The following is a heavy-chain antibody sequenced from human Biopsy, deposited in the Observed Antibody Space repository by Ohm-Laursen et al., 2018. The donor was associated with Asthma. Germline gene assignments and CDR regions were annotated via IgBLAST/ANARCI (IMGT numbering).Heavy chain of an antibody. V-gene: IGHV4-39*01. CDR3: VRGSSSWHHGPFHYYYGLDV. Sequence: VTLSLTCSLSSGSGGYMRSGNYYWGWIRQPPGKGLEWIGSIYYSGTTYYNPSLESRVTVSGDTSKNQFSLKLSSVTAADTAVYYCVRGSSSWHHGPFHYYYGLDVWGQGTTATVSS. D-gene: IGHD6-13*01. J-gene: IGHJ6*02. CDR1: SGSGGYMRSGNYY. CDR2: IYYSGTT.